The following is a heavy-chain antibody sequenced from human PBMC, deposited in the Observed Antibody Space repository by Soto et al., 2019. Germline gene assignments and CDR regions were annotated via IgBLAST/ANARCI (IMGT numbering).Heavy chain of an antibody. CDR1: GYTFTRYG. V-gene: IGHV1-18*01. D-gene: IGHD3-16*01. CDR2: INTYNGNT. J-gene: IGHJ6*02. CDR3: AMVDVYVTPSPQDV. Sequence: QVQLVQSGAEVKNPGASVKVSCKAPGYTFTRYGIGWARQAPGQGLEWMGWINTYNGNTNYAKNVQGRVTLTTDTSTRTGYMELRSLRSNDTAIYYCAMVDVYVTPSPQDVWGQGTTVIVSS.